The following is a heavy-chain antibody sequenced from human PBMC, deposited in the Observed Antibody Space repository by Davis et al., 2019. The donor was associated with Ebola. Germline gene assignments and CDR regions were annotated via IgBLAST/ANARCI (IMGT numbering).Heavy chain of an antibody. CDR2: IRSKANSYAT. CDR3: ARDQRRLELVYYYGMDV. Sequence: GGSLRLSCAASGFTFSGSAMHWVRQASGKGLEWVGRIRSKANSYATAYAASVKGRFTISRDDSKNTAYLQMNSLKTEDTAVYYCARDQRRLELVYYYGMDVWGQGTTVTVSS. D-gene: IGHD1-7*01. J-gene: IGHJ6*02. V-gene: IGHV3-73*01. CDR1: GFTFSGSA.